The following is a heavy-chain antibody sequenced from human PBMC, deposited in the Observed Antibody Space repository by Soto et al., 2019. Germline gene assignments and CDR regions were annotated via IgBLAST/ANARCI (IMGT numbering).Heavy chain of an antibody. CDR3: AKSPRGEMATK. CDR1: GYTFINYH. V-gene: IGHV1-18*01. D-gene: IGHD5-12*01. J-gene: IGHJ4*02. CDR2: INTYNGMT. Sequence: QVQLVQSGGEVKKPGASVTVSCKASGYTFINYHITWVRQAPGQGLEWMAWINTYNGMTDYAQRFPGRVTMTRETSTSTAYIELRHLGSDHTAVYFCAKSPRGEMATKWGQGTLVTVSS.